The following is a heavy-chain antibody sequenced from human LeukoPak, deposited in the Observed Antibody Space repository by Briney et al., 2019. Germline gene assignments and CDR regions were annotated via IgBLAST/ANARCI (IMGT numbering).Heavy chain of an antibody. CDR2: IYYSGST. V-gene: IGHV4-59*01. Sequence: SETLSLTCADYGGSFSGYYWNWIRQPPGKGLEWIGYIYYSGSTNYNPSLKSRVTISVDTSKNQFSLKLSSVTAADTAVYYCARVFDYGDYFNPRGWFDPWGQGTLVTVSS. CDR1: GGSFSGYY. D-gene: IGHD4-17*01. J-gene: IGHJ5*02. CDR3: ARVFDYGDYFNPRGWFDP.